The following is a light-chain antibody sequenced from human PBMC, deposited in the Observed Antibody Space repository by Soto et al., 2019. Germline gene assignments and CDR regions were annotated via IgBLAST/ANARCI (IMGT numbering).Light chain of an antibody. CDR3: SSYAGSNNEGV. V-gene: IGLV2-8*01. J-gene: IGLJ1*01. Sequence: QSVLTQPPSASGSPGQSVTISCTGTSSDVGGYNYVSWYQQHPGKAPKLMIYEVSKRPSGVPDRFSGSKSGNTASLTVSGLQAEDEADYYCSSYAGSNNEGVFGTGTQLTVL. CDR2: EVS. CDR1: SSDVGGYNY.